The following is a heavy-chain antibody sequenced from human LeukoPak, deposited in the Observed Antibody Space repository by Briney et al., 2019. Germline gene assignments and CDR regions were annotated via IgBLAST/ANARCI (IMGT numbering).Heavy chain of an antibody. D-gene: IGHD2-15*01. CDR1: GGSFSGYY. Sequence: SETLSLTCAVYGGSFSGYYWSWIRQPPGKGLEWIGEINHSGSTNYNPSLKSRVTISVDTSKNQFSLKLSSVTAADTAVYYCASNTYCSGGSCNRIWGQGTLVTVSS. J-gene: IGHJ4*02. CDR2: INHSGST. CDR3: ASNTYCSGGSCNRI. V-gene: IGHV4-34*01.